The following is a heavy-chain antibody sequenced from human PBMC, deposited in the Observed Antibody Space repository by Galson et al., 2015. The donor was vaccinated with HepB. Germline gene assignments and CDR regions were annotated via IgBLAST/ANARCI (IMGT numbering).Heavy chain of an antibody. V-gene: IGHV3-7*03. CDR3: AKDLTPPVGSSPFDY. CDR1: GFTFSSYS. Sequence: SLILSCAASGFTFSSYSMGWVRQAPGKGLEWVANIKRDGNEKNYVDSVKGRFTISRDNAKNSLFLQMNSLRAEDTAVYFCAKDLTPPVGSSPFDYWGQGTLVTVSS. D-gene: IGHD1-26*01. J-gene: IGHJ4*02. CDR2: IKRDGNEK.